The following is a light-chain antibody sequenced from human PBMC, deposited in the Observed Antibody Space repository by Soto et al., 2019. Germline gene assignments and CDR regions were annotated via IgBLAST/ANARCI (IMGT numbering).Light chain of an antibody. CDR1: QSVSSY. J-gene: IGKJ4*01. CDR3: QQYGYSPLT. V-gene: IGKV3-20*01. Sequence: EIVLTQSPATLSLSPGERATLSCRASQSVSSYLAWFQQKSGQPPRLLIYDASSRATGIPDRFSGSGSGTDFTLTISRLEPEDFAVYYCQQYGYSPLTFGGGTKVEIK. CDR2: DAS.